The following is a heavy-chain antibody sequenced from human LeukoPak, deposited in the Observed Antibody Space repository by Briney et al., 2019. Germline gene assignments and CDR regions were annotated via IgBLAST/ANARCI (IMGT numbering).Heavy chain of an antibody. CDR2: IQQDGSEK. J-gene: IGHJ4*02. CDR1: GFTFSSYW. CDR3: ARDRYMTTLSSRFDY. V-gene: IGHV3-7*01. D-gene: IGHD4-17*01. Sequence: PGGSLRLSCAASGFTFSSYWMAWVRQAPGKGLEWVANIQQDGSEKYYVDSVKGRFTVSRDNAKNSLYLQMNSLRADDTAVYYCARDRYMTTLSSRFDYWGQGTLVTVSS.